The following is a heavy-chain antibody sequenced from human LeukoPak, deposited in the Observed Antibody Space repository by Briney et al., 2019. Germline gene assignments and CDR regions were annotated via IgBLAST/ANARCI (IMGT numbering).Heavy chain of an antibody. CDR2: ISGGGSDT. Sequence: GGSPRLSCAGFGFTFSLYAMSWVRQAPGKGLEWVSAISGGGSDTYYADSVKGRFTISRDNSKSTLYLQMNSLRAEDTAVYYCAKSTVGTNDYWGQGTLVTVSS. CDR1: GFTFSLYA. D-gene: IGHD1/OR15-1a*01. V-gene: IGHV3-23*01. J-gene: IGHJ4*02. CDR3: AKSTVGTNDY.